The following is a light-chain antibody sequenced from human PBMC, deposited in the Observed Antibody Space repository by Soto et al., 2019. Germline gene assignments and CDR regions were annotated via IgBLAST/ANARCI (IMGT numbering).Light chain of an antibody. V-gene: IGKV3-20*01. J-gene: IGKJ1*01. Sequence: EIVLTQSPGTLSLSPGETATLSCRASHTVNSDYLAWLQQRPGQAPRLLIFATSRRATDIPDRFSGSGSGTDFTLAIRRLEPEDFAVYYCHQFGYSPRTFGQGTKVDIK. CDR1: HTVNSDY. CDR2: ATS. CDR3: HQFGYSPRT.